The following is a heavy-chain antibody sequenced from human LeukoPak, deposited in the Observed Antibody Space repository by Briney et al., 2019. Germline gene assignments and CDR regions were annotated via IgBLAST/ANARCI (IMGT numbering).Heavy chain of an antibody. V-gene: IGHV3-33*01. CDR1: GFMFKNYD. CDR3: ASARTGIAALDY. CDR2: IRYDGSNA. Sequence: GGSLRLSCAASGFMFKNYDMHWVRQAPGKGLEWVAVIRYDGSNANYADSMKGRFTISRDNSKNTLYLQMNSLRAEDTAVYYCASARTGIAALDYWGQGTLVTVSS. D-gene: IGHD6-13*01. J-gene: IGHJ4*02.